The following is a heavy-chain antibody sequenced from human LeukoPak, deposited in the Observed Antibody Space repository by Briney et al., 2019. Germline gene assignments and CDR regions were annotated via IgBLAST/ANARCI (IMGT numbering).Heavy chain of an antibody. CDR2: IRSKAYGGTT. V-gene: IGHV3-49*03. Sequence: PGGSLRLSCTASGFAFGDYAMSWFRQAPGKGLEWVGFIRSKAYGGTTEYAASVKGRFTISRDDSKSIAYLQMNSLKTEDTAVYYCTRVGYYDSSGPNWFDPWGQGTLVTVSS. D-gene: IGHD3-22*01. J-gene: IGHJ5*02. CDR1: GFAFGDYA. CDR3: TRVGYYDSSGPNWFDP.